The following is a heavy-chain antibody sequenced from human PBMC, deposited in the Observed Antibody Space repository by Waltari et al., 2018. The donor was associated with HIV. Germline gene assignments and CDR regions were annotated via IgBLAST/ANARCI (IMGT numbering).Heavy chain of an antibody. CDR3: AKTDWEDGSMRGFDP. CDR2: INSKTGKP. J-gene: IGHJ5*02. V-gene: IGHV7-4-1*02. D-gene: IGHD1-26*01. Sequence: QVQLVQSGSELKNPGASVKVSCKASGYTFIDFAINWLRQAPGQGLEWMGWINSKTGKPTYVPGFTGRFVFSLDTSATTAHLEISSLKAEDTAVYYCAKTDWEDGSMRGFDPWGQGTLVTVSS. CDR1: GYTFIDFA.